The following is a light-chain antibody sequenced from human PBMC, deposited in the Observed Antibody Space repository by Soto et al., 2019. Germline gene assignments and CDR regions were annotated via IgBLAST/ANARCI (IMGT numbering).Light chain of an antibody. Sequence: HSVLAQPACVSGSPGQSITISYSGTSSDIGAYDYVSWYHQHAGRAPKLIIYEVSHRFSGLSYRFSGSKSGNTASLTISGLHAEDEGDYYCTSFAPGRVYVFGSGTKVTV. CDR1: SSDIGAYDY. J-gene: IGLJ1*01. CDR3: TSFAPGRVYV. V-gene: IGLV2-14*03. CDR2: EVS.